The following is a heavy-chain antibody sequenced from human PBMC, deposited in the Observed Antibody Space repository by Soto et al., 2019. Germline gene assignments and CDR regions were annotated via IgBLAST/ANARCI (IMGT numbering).Heavy chain of an antibody. V-gene: IGHV4-31*03. J-gene: IGHJ5*02. CDR1: GGSIDSGGYY. D-gene: IGHD3-10*01. Sequence: PSETLSLTCTISGGSIDSGGYYWSWIRQHPTEGLEWIGYIHNNGATYYNPSLTGRVSISADRSKTQISLNVYSVNAADTGVYYCAREGAGSYWFDPWGPGVLVTVSS. CDR3: AREGAGSYWFDP. CDR2: IHNNGAT.